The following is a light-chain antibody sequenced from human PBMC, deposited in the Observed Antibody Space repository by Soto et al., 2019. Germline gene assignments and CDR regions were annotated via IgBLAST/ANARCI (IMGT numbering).Light chain of an antibody. CDR3: KSYAGSNADV. J-gene: IGLJ1*01. CDR1: KNDIGVYDF. Sequence: QSALTQPPSASGSPGQSVTISCTGTKNDIGVYDFVSWSKHHPGKAPRLIIYEVVQRPSGVPERFSGSKSGNTASLTISGLKAADEAVYFCKSYAGSNADVVGSGTNVTVL. CDR2: EVV. V-gene: IGLV2-8*01.